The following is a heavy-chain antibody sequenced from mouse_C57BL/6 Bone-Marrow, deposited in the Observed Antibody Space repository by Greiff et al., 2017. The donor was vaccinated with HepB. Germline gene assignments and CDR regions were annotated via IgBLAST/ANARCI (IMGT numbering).Heavy chain of an antibody. CDR2: IFPGSGST. D-gene: IGHD1-1*01. V-gene: IGHV1-75*01. CDR3: ARSGFITTVVATDY. CDR1: GYTFTDYY. J-gene: IGHJ2*01. Sequence: VQLQQSGPELVKPGASVKISCKASGYTFTDYYINWVKQRPGQGLEWIGWIFPGSGSTYYNEKFKGKATLTVDKSSSTAYMLLSSLTSEDSAVYFCARSGFITTVVATDYWGQGTTLTVSS.